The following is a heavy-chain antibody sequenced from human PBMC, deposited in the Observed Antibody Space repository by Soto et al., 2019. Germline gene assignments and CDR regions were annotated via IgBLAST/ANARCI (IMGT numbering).Heavy chain of an antibody. D-gene: IGHD2-2*01. CDR1: GGSISSSSYY. V-gene: IGHV4-39*01. Sequence: QLQLQESGPGLVKPSETLSLTCTVSGGSISSSSYYWGWIRQPPGKGLEWIGSIYYSGSTYYNPSLKSRVTISVDTSKNQFSLKLSSVTAADTAVYYCAPLQYQLLSRKGWELNWFDPWGQGTLVTVSS. J-gene: IGHJ5*02. CDR3: APLQYQLLSRKGWELNWFDP. CDR2: IYYSGST.